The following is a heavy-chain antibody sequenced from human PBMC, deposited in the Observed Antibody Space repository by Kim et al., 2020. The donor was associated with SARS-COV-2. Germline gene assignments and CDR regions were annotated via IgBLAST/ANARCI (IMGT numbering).Heavy chain of an antibody. CDR1: GGSISSYY. CDR2: IYYSGST. Sequence: SETLSLTCTVSGGSISSYYWSWIRQPPGKGLEWIGYIYYSGSTNYNPSLKSRVTISVDTSKNQFSLKLSSVTAADTAVYYCARGGSDFWSGYHTWNWFDPWGQGTLVTVSS. D-gene: IGHD3-3*01. V-gene: IGHV4-59*13. J-gene: IGHJ5*02. CDR3: ARGGSDFWSGYHTWNWFDP.